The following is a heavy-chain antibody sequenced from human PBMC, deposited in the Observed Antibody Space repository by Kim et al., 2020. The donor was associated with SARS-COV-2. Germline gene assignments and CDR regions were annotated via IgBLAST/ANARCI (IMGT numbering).Heavy chain of an antibody. CDR2: IYYSGST. V-gene: IGHV4-39*01. CDR3: ARLRAGTMYYFDY. Sequence: SETLSLTCTVSGGSISSSSYYWGWIRQPPGKGLEWFGSIYYSGSTYYNPSLKSRVTISVDTSKNQFSLKLSSVTAADTASYYCARLRAGTMYYFDYLGQ. D-gene: IGHD1-1*01. CDR1: GGSISSSSYY. J-gene: IGHJ4*02.